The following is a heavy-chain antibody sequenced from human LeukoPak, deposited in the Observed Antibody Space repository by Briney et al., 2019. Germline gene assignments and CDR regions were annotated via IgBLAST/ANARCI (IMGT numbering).Heavy chain of an antibody. CDR1: GGTFSSYA. J-gene: IGHJ6*02. Sequence: SVKVSCMASGGTFSSYAISWVRQAPGQGLEWMGRIIPILGIANYAQKFQGRVTITAEKSTSTAYMALSRLRSEDTAVYYCARSDYSDYGEWYHNYSMDVWGQGTTVTVSS. CDR2: IIPILGIA. V-gene: IGHV1-69*04. D-gene: IGHD4-11*01. CDR3: ARSDYSDYGEWYHNYSMDV.